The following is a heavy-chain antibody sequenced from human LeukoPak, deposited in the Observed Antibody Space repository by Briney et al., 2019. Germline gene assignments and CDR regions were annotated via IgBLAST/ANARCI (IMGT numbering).Heavy chain of an antibody. J-gene: IGHJ4*02. CDR3: ARYRDYGSCFDY. CDR2: IYHSGST. V-gene: IGHV4-31*03. Sequence: PSETLSLTCTVSGDSISSGGYYWSWIRQHPGKGLELIGYIYHSGSTYYNPSLKSRVTISVDSSKNQFSLKLSSVTAADTAVYYCARYRDYGSCFDYWGQGTLVTVCS. CDR1: GDSISSGGYY. D-gene: IGHD4-17*01.